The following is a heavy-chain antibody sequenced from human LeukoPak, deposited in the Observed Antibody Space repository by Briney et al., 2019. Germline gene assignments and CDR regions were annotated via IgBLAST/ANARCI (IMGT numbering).Heavy chain of an antibody. CDR2: ISGSGGST. CDR1: GFTFSSYA. V-gene: IGHV3-23*01. CDR3: AKDHGSMIVVVITPFDY. Sequence: GGSLRLSCAASGFTFSSYAMSRVRQAPGKGLEWVSAISGSGGSTYYADSVKGRFTISRDNSKNTLYLQMNSLRAEDTAVYYCAKDHGSMIVVVITPFDYWGQGTLVTVSS. D-gene: IGHD3-22*01. J-gene: IGHJ4*02.